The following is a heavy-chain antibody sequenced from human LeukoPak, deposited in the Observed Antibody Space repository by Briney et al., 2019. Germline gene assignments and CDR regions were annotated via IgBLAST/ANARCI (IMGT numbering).Heavy chain of an antibody. Sequence: PGGSLRLSCAASGFTFSSYGMNWVRQAPGKGLEWVSYISSSGSTIYYADSVKGRFTISRDNAKNSLYLQMNSLRAEDTAVYYCARDPRGYSYGYDYWGQGTLVTVSS. CDR1: GFTFSSYG. CDR3: ARDPRGYSYGYDY. V-gene: IGHV3-48*03. D-gene: IGHD5-18*01. CDR2: ISSSGSTI. J-gene: IGHJ4*02.